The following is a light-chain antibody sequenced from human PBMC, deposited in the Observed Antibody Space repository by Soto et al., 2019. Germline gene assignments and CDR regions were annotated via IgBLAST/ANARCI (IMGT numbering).Light chain of an antibody. CDR1: QGVNNY. J-gene: IGKJ4*01. CDR2: TAS. Sequence: DIQLTQSPSFLSASVGDRVTITCRASQGVNNYLAWYQQKPGKAPKLLIHTASTLQTGVPSRFSGSSSGTEFTLTISSLQPEDFAIYYCQQLNSYPLTFGGGTKVEIK. V-gene: IGKV1-9*01. CDR3: QQLNSYPLT.